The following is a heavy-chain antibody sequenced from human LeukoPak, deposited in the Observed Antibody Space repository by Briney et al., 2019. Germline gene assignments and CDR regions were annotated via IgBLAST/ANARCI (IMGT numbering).Heavy chain of an antibody. CDR2: ISYDGSNK. V-gene: IGHV3-30*18. CDR3: AKLKEMATIFDAFDI. Sequence: PGGSLRLSCAASGFTFSSYGMHWVRQAPGKGLEWVAVISYDGSNKYYADSVKGRFTISRDNSKNTLYLQMNSLRAEDTAVYYCAKLKEMATIFDAFDIWGQGTMVTVSS. D-gene: IGHD5-24*01. J-gene: IGHJ3*02. CDR1: GFTFSSYG.